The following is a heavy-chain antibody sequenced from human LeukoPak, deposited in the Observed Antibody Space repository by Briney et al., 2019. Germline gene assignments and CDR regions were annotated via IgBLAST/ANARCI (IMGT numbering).Heavy chain of an antibody. CDR2: INPNSGGT. CDR3: ASWGTRGITRVDY. D-gene: IGHD3-16*01. V-gene: IGHV1-2*06. Sequence: PGASVQVSCQASGYTFTCYYMHWVRQAPGQGLEWMGRINPNSGGTNYAQKFQGRVTMTRDTSISTAYMELSRLRSDDTAVYYCASWGTRGITRVDYWGQGTLVTVSS. CDR1: GYTFTCYY. J-gene: IGHJ4*02.